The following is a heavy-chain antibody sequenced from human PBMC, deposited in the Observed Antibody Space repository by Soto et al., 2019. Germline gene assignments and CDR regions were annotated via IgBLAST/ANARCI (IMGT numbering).Heavy chain of an antibody. Sequence: QVQLQQWGAGLLRPSETLYLTCAVSGGSFTGYYWSWIRQPPGKGLEWIGEVNRSGRTNYNASLXSRVSISVDTXXNXFXXNLRSVTAADTAVYYCARRRYYGSGNYTTMMTFDIWGHGTMVTVSS. CDR1: GGSFTGYY. J-gene: IGHJ3*02. CDR2: VNRSGRT. D-gene: IGHD3-10*01. V-gene: IGHV4-34*01. CDR3: ARRRYYGSGNYTTMMTFDI.